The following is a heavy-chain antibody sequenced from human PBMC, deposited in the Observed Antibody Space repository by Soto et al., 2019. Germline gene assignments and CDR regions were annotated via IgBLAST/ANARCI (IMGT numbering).Heavy chain of an antibody. V-gene: IGHV1-3*01. CDR2: INAGNGNT. Sequence: GASVKVSCKASGYTFTSYAMHWVRQAPGQRLEWMGWINAGNGNTKYSQKFQGRVTITRDTSASTAYMELSSLRSEDTAVYYCARGSYSTFGGVIAHDYWGQGTLVTSPQ. CDR3: ARGSYSTFGGVIAHDY. J-gene: IGHJ4*02. D-gene: IGHD3-16*02. CDR1: GYTFTSYA.